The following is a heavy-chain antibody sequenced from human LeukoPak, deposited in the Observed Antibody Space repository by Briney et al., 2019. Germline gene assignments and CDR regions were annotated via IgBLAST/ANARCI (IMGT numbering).Heavy chain of an antibody. CDR2: LYDSGST. V-gene: IGHV4-59*08. CDR1: GGSISAYY. J-gene: IGHJ6*02. Sequence: PSETLSLTCTVSGGSISAYYWSWIRQPPGKGLEWIGHLYDSGSTNYNPSLKSRVIISLETSKQQLSLRLTSVTAADTAVYYCARRFSTLSPFSYYGMDVWGQGTTVPVSS. D-gene: IGHD6-6*01. CDR3: ARRFSTLSPFSYYGMDV.